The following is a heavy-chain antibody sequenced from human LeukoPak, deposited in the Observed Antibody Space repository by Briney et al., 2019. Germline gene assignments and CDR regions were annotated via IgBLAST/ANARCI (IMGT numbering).Heavy chain of an antibody. CDR1: GGSISSSSYY. J-gene: IGHJ5*02. V-gene: IGHV4-39*01. CDR2: IYYSGST. Sequence: SETLSLTCTVSGGSISSSSYYWGWIRQPPGKGLEWIGSIYYSGSTYYNPSLKSRVTISVDTSKNQFSLKLSSVTAADTAVYYCASTLWFGPSNWFDPWGQGTLVTVSS. D-gene: IGHD3-10*01. CDR3: ASTLWFGPSNWFDP.